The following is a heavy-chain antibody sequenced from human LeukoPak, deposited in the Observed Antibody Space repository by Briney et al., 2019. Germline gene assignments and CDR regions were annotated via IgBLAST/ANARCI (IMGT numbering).Heavy chain of an antibody. CDR3: ARDRYYYDSSGYYSNWFDP. V-gene: IGHV4-30-4*01. J-gene: IGHJ5*02. CDR2: IYYSGST. D-gene: IGHD3-22*01. Sequence: PSRTLSLTCTVSGGSISSGDYYWSWIRQPPGKGLEWIGYIYYSGSTYYNPSLKSRVTISVDTSKNQFSLKLSSVTAADTAVYYCARDRYYYDSSGYYSNWFDPWGQGTLVTVSS. CDR1: GGSISSGDYY.